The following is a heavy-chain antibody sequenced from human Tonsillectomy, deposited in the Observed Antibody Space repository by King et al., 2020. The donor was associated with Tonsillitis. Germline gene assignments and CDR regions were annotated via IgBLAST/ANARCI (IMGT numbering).Heavy chain of an antibody. Sequence: QVQLVESGGGVVQPGRSLRLSCAASGFTFSRYGMHWVRQAPGKGLEWGAVIWLDGSNKQYADSVKGRFTISRDNSKNMLDLQMNSLRAEDTAVYYCARARGSGYDFYWGQGTLVTVSS. D-gene: IGHD5-12*01. J-gene: IGHJ4*02. CDR2: IWLDGSNK. V-gene: IGHV3-33*01. CDR1: GFTFSRYG. CDR3: ARARGSGYDFY.